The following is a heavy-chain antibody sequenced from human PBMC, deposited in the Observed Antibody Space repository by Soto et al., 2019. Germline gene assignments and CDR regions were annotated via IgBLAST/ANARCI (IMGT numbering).Heavy chain of an antibody. CDR2: INSDGSST. J-gene: IGHJ6*02. CDR3: ARAIGFYGMDV. CDR1: GLTFSSDW. V-gene: IGHV3-74*01. Sequence: GGSLRLSCAASGLTFSSDWMRWVRQAPGKGLVWVSRINSDGSSTDYADSVKGRFTTSRDNAKNTLYLQMNGLRGEDTAVYYCARAIGFYGMDVWGQGTTVTVSS. D-gene: IGHD6-25*01.